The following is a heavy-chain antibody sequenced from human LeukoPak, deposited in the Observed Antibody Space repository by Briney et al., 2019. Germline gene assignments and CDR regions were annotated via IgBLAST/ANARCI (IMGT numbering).Heavy chain of an antibody. CDR1: GYTFTGYY. CDR2: IIPIFGTA. V-gene: IGHV1-69*05. J-gene: IGHJ3*02. D-gene: IGHD1-14*01. CDR3: VRDKETGDAFDI. Sequence: ASVKVSCKASGYTFTGYYMHWVRQAPGQGLEWMGGIIPIFGTANYAQKFQGRVTITTDESTSTAYMELSSLRIEDTAVYYCVRDKETGDAFDIWGQGTMVTVSS.